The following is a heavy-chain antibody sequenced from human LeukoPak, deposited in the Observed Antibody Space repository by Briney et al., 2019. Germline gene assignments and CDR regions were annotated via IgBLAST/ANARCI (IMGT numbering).Heavy chain of an antibody. Sequence: SETLSLTCTVSGGSFRGYLWSWLRQPPGKGLEWIGEINHSGSTNYNPSLKSRVTISVDTSKNQFSLKLSSVTAADTAVYYCARAVGYCSGGSCFWFDPWGQGTLVTVSS. J-gene: IGHJ5*02. CDR1: GGSFRGYL. CDR2: INHSGST. CDR3: ARAVGYCSGGSCFWFDP. V-gene: IGHV4-34*01. D-gene: IGHD2-15*01.